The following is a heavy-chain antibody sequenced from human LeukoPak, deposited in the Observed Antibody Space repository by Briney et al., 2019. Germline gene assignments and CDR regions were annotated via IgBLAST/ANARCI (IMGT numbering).Heavy chain of an antibody. CDR3: AREKYSSSSFFFFDY. Sequence: SVKVSCKASGGTFSSYAISWVRQAPGQGLEWMGGIIPIFGTANYAQEFQGRVTITTDESTSTAYMELSSLRSEDTAVYYCAREKYSSSSFFFFDYWGQGTLATVSS. D-gene: IGHD6-6*01. CDR2: IIPIFGTA. V-gene: IGHV1-69*05. CDR1: GGTFSSYA. J-gene: IGHJ4*02.